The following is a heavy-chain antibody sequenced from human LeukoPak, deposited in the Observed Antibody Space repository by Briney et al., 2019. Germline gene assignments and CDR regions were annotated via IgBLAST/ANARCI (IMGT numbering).Heavy chain of an antibody. V-gene: IGHV3-7*01. CDR1: GFTFSSYW. CDR3: AREGVRGVLYYYYYYYMDV. Sequence: GGSLRLSCAASGFTFSSYWMSWVRQAPGRGLEWVANIKQDGSEKYYVDSVKGRFTISRDNAKNSLYLQMNSLRAEDTAVYYCAREGVRGVLYYYYYYYMDVWGKGTTVTVSS. D-gene: IGHD3-10*01. CDR2: IKQDGSEK. J-gene: IGHJ6*03.